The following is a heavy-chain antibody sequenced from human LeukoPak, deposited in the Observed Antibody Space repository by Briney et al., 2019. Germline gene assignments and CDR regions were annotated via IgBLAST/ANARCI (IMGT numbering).Heavy chain of an antibody. CDR1: GYTFTGYY. Sequence: ASVKVSCKASGYTFTGYYMHWVRQAPGQGLEWMGWINPNSGGTNYAQKFQGWVTMTRDTSISTAYMELSRLRSDDTAVYYCATCHCTNGVCYGECEYFQHWGQGTLVTVSS. CDR3: ATCHCTNGVCYGECEYFQH. CDR2: INPNSGGT. D-gene: IGHD2-8*01. J-gene: IGHJ1*01. V-gene: IGHV1-2*04.